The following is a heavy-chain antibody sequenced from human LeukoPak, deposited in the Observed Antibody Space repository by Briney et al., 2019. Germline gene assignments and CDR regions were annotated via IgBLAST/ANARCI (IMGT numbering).Heavy chain of an antibody. Sequence: GGSLRLSCAASGFTFSSYSMNWVRQAPGKGLEWVSSISSSSSYIYYADSVKGRFTISRDNAKNSLYLQMNSLRAEDTAVYYCASQSREGSSWVVPSVDYWGQGTLVTVSS. V-gene: IGHV3-21*01. CDR2: ISSSSSYI. CDR3: ASQSREGSSWVVPSVDY. D-gene: IGHD6-13*01. CDR1: GFTFSSYS. J-gene: IGHJ4*02.